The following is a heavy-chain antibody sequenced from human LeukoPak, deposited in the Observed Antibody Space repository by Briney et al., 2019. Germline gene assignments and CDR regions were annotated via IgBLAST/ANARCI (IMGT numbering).Heavy chain of an antibody. D-gene: IGHD4-17*01. V-gene: IGHV5-51*01. CDR3: ARREWSTTRPFDY. CDR1: GYSFTSCW. J-gene: IGHJ4*02. Sequence: GESLKISCKGSGYSFTSCWIGWVRQMPGKGLEWMGIIYPGDSDTRYSPSFQGQVTISADKSISTAYLQWSSLKASDTAMYYCARREWSTTRPFDYWGQGTLVTVSS. CDR2: IYPGDSDT.